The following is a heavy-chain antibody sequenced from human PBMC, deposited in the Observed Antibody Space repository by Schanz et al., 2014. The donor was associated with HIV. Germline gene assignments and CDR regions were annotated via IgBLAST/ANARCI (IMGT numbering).Heavy chain of an antibody. Sequence: EVQLLESGGGLEQPGGSLRLSCAASGFNFNNYAMTWVRQAPGKGLEWVAVMSYDGIRKNYADSVKGRFTISRDNSKNTLSLQMTALRTEDTAIYYCAKPEYDSSGNSQTHFDYWGQGTLVSVSS. D-gene: IGHD3-22*01. CDR2: MSYDGIRK. CDR3: AKPEYDSSGNSQTHFDY. V-gene: IGHV3-23*03. J-gene: IGHJ4*02. CDR1: GFNFNNYA.